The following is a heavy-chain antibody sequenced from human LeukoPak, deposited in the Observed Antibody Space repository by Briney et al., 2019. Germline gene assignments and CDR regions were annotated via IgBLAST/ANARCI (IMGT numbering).Heavy chain of an antibody. CDR1: AFTFSSYA. D-gene: IGHD1-26*01. J-gene: IGHJ4*02. CDR2: ISGSGGST. V-gene: IGHV3-23*01. Sequence: GGSLRLSCAASAFTFSSYAMSWVRQAPGKGREWASAISGSGGSTYYADSVKGRFTISRDNSKNTLYLQMNSLRAEDTAVYYCAKDRAKGANPPYFDYWGQGTLVTVSS. CDR3: AKDRAKGANPPYFDY.